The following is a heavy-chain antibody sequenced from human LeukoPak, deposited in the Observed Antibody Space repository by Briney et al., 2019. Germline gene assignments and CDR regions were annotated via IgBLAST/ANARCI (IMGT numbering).Heavy chain of an antibody. CDR1: GLTLSSNY. CDR2: IYSGGDT. J-gene: IGHJ4*02. CDR3: ARSSGPHSRHPLDY. D-gene: IGHD6-13*01. V-gene: IGHV3-66*01. Sequence: PGGSLRLSCAASGLTLSSNYMNCVRQAPGKGLEWVSVIYSGGDTYYGDSVKGRFTISRDNSKNTLYLQMNSLRAEDTAVYYCARSSGPHSRHPLDYWGQGTLVTVSS.